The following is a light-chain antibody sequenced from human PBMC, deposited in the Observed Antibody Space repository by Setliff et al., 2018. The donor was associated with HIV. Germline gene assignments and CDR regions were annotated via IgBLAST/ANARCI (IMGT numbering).Light chain of an antibody. CDR2: DVS. CDR3: SSYTSTSTRV. CDR1: SNDVGAYNT. V-gene: IGLV2-14*01. J-gene: IGLJ1*01. Sequence: QSALAQPASVSGSPGQSITISCTGTSNDVGAYNTVYWYQQHPGEAPKLMIYDVSTRPSGVSNRFSGSKSGNTASLTISGLQTEDEADYYCSSYTSTSTRVFGTGTKVTVL.